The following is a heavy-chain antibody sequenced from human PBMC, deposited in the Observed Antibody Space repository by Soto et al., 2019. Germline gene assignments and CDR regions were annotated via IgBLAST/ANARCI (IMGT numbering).Heavy chain of an antibody. V-gene: IGHV3-33*01. CDR2: IWYDGSNK. CDR1: GFTFSSYG. Sequence: GGSLRLSCAASGFTFSSYGMHWVRQAPGKGLEWVAVIWYDGSNKYYADSVKGRFTISRDNSKNTLYLQMNSLRAEDTAVYYCARPKGYSSGWNAFDIWGQGTMVTVSS. J-gene: IGHJ3*02. CDR3: ARPKGYSSGWNAFDI. D-gene: IGHD6-19*01.